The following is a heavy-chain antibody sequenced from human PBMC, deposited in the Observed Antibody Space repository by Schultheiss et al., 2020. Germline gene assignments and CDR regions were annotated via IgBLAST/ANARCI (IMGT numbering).Heavy chain of an antibody. Sequence: ASVKVSCKASGYTFTSYDINWVRQATGQGLEWMGWMNPNSGNTGYAQKFQGRVTMTRDTSISTAYMELSRLRSDDTAVYYCAREDIVEVPAAKFRYYYYGMDVWGQGTTVTVSS. CDR2: MNPNSGNT. J-gene: IGHJ6*02. D-gene: IGHD2-2*01. CDR3: AREDIVEVPAAKFRYYYYGMDV. CDR1: GYTFTSYD. V-gene: IGHV1-8*01.